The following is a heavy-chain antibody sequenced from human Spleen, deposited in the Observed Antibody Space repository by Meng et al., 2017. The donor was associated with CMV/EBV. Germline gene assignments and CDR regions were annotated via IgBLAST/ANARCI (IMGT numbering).Heavy chain of an antibody. Sequence: KASGGTFSTYAIHWVRQAPGQGLEWMGTIIPMGETAIYTQKFRGRVTITADESTTTAHMEISGLTSEDTAVYYCATDGPGGGSYCLYWGQGTLVTVSS. J-gene: IGHJ4*02. V-gene: IGHV1-69*11. D-gene: IGHD3-10*01. CDR2: IIPMGETA. CDR3: ATDGPGGGSYCLY. CDR1: GGTFSTYA.